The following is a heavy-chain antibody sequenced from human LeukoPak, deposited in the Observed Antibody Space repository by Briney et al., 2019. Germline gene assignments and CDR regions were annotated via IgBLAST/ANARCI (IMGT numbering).Heavy chain of an antibody. Sequence: GGSLRLSCAASRFTFSTYAMNWVRQAPGKGLEWVGRIKSKTDGGTTDHAEPVKGRFTISRDDSRNMLYLQMNSLKTEDTAVYYCTTSHRGVWGQGTMVTVSS. J-gene: IGHJ3*01. V-gene: IGHV3-15*07. CDR3: TTSHRGV. CDR1: RFTFSTYA. CDR2: IKSKTDGGTT.